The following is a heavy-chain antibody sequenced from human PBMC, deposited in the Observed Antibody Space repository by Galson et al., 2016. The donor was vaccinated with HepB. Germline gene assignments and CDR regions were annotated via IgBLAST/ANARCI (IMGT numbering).Heavy chain of an antibody. V-gene: IGHV3-23*01. CDR1: KFTFSSYD. D-gene: IGHD6-19*01. J-gene: IGHJ6*02. Sequence: SLRLSCAASKFTFSSYDMNWVRQAPGEGLEWVSQISASGGATYYADSVKGRFTISRDNSKNTLYLQMNSLRVEDTAEYYCAKDFGYSSGYQHYYYAMDVWGQGTTVTVSS. CDR3: AKDFGYSSGYQHYYYAMDV. CDR2: ISASGGAT.